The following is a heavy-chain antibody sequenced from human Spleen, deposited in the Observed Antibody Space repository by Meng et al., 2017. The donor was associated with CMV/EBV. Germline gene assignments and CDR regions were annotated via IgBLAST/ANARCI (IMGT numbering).Heavy chain of an antibody. CDR2: MNPNSGNT. CDR3: ARGRPTGPLGGVIRGPFDY. J-gene: IGHJ4*02. CDR1: GYTFTSYD. D-gene: IGHD3-16*02. V-gene: IGHV1-8*01. Sequence: ASVKVSCKASGYTFTSYDINWVRQATGQGLEWTGWMNPNSGNTGYAQKFQGRVTMTRNTSISTAYMELSSLRSEDTAVYYCARGRPTGPLGGVIRGPFDYWGQGTLVTVSS.